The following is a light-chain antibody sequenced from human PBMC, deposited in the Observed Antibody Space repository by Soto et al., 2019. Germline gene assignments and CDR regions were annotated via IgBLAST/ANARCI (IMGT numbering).Light chain of an antibody. CDR3: MQGKPWTPT. V-gene: IGKV2-30*01. CDR2: KVS. J-gene: IGKJ1*01. Sequence: DVVMTQSPLSLPVTLGQPASISCRSSQSLVYSDGNTYLNWFQQRPGQSPRRLIYKVSNRDSGVPDRLSGSGSGTDFTLKISRVEAEDVGVYYCMQGKPWTPTFGQGTKVDIX. CDR1: QSLVYSDGNTY.